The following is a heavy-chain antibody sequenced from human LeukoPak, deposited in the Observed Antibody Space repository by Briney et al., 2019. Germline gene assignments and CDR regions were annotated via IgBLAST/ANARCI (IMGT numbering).Heavy chain of an antibody. Sequence: SETLSLTCTVSGGSISSSSYYWGWIRQPPGKGLEWIGSIYYSGSTYYNPSLKSRVTISVDTSKNQFSLKLSSVTAADTAVYYCARIAAAGIYYYYYYMDVWGKGTTVTVSS. V-gene: IGHV4-39*01. CDR2: IYYSGST. J-gene: IGHJ6*03. CDR1: GGSISSSSYY. CDR3: ARIAAAGIYYYYYYMDV. D-gene: IGHD6-13*01.